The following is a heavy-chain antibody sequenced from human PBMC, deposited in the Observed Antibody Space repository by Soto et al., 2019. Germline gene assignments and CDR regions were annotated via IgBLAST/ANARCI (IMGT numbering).Heavy chain of an antibody. D-gene: IGHD6-6*01. Sequence: IYYSGSTNYNPSLKSRVTISVDTSKNQFSLKLSSVTAADTAVYYCARVVQTTSSSGISPHYYYYYGMDVWGQGTTVTVSS. CDR2: IYYSGST. J-gene: IGHJ6*02. CDR3: ARVVQTTSSSGISPHYYYYYGMDV. V-gene: IGHV4-59*01.